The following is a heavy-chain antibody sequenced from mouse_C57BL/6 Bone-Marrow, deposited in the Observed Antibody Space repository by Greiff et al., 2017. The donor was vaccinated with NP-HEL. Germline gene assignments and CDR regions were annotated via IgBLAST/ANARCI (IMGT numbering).Heavy chain of an antibody. CDR3: ARGGLPSYYAMDY. Sequence: EVQLVESGPGMVKPSQSLSLTCTVTGYSITSGYDWHWIRHFPGDKLEWMGYISYSGSTNYNPSLKSRISITHDTSKNHFFLKLNSVTTEDTATYYCARGGLPSYYAMDYWGQGTSVTVSS. CDR1: GYSITSGYD. V-gene: IGHV3-1*01. J-gene: IGHJ4*01. CDR2: ISYSGST. D-gene: IGHD2-4*01.